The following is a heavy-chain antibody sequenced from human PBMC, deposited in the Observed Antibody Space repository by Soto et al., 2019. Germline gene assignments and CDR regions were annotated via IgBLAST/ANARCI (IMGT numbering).Heavy chain of an antibody. CDR3: ATHKSHDAFDI. CDR1: GGSVSSRTYY. CDR2: FYYTGST. V-gene: IGHV4-61*01. Sequence: SETLSLTCTVSGGSVSSRTYYWSWVRQPPGKELEWIGYFYYTGSTNYNPSLKSRVTISIDTSKNQFSLKLSSVTAADTAVYYCATHKSHDAFDIWGQGTMVTVSS. J-gene: IGHJ3*02.